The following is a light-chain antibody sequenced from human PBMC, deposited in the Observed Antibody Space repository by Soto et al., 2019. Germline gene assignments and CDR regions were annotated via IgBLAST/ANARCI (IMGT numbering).Light chain of an antibody. CDR2: TAS. V-gene: IGKV1D-12*01. CDR3: QQLNSFPRT. Sequence: DIQMTQSPSSVSASVGDRVTITCRASQDISKWIAWYQQKPGRAPKLLIHTASTIQREVPSRFSVSGSGTDFTLTISSLQPEDFATYYCQQLNSFPRTFGPGTKVDIK. J-gene: IGKJ3*01. CDR1: QDISKW.